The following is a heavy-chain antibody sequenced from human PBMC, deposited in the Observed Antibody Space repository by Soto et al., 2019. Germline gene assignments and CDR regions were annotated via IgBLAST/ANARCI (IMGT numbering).Heavy chain of an antibody. J-gene: IGHJ6*02. CDR3: ARAVRYSSSPSGYYYGMDV. V-gene: IGHV4-34*01. Sequence: SETLSLTCAVYGGSFSGYYWSWTRQPPGKGLDWIGEINHSGSTNYNPSLKSRVTISVDTSKNQFSLKLSPVTAADTAVYYCARAVRYSSSPSGYYYGMDVWGQGTTVTVSS. CDR2: INHSGST. CDR1: GGSFSGYY. D-gene: IGHD6-6*01.